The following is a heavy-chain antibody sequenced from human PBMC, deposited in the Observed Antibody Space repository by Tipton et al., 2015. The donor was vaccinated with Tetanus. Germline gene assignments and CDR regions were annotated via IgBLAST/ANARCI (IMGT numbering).Heavy chain of an antibody. J-gene: IGHJ6*02. CDR3: GLGYCSGGSCPVYGMDV. Sequence: FLRLSCAASGFTFSDYYMSWIRQAPGKGLEWVSYISSSGSTIYYADSVKGRFTISRDNAKNSLYLQMNSLRAEDTAVYYCGLGYCSGGSCPVYGMDVWGQGTTVTVSS. CDR1: GFTFSDYY. CDR2: ISSSGSTI. V-gene: IGHV3-11*01. D-gene: IGHD2-15*01.